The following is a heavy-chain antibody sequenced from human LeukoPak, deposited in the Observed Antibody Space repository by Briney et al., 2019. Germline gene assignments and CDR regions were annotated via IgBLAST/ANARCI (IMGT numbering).Heavy chain of an antibody. V-gene: IGHV3-48*02. D-gene: IGHD1-26*01. CDR1: GFTFSSYS. Sequence: GGTLRLSCAASGFTFSSYSMNWVRQAPGKGLEWVSYISSSSSTIYYADSVKGRFTISRDNAKNSLYLQMNSLRDEDTAVYYCARAWYSWGYYFDYWGQGTLVTVSS. J-gene: IGHJ4*02. CDR2: ISSSSSTI. CDR3: ARAWYSWGYYFDY.